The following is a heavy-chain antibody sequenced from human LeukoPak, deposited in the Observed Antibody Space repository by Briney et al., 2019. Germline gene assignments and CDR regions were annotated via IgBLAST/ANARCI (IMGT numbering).Heavy chain of an antibody. J-gene: IGHJ4*02. CDR2: IYQSGST. Sequence: TSGGSLRLSCAASGFTFSTYSMNWVRQTPGKGLEWLGSIYQSGSTYDNPSLKSRVTLSVDTSRNQFSLEMTSVTAADTAVYYCARSEINDYSRYWGQGILSSSPQ. CDR1: GFTFSTYS. D-gene: IGHD4-11*01. V-gene: IGHV4-38-2*01. CDR3: ARSEINDYSRY.